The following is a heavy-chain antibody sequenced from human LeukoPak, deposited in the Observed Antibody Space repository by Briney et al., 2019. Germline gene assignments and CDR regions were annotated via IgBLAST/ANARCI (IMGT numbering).Heavy chain of an antibody. CDR3: ARGRCSSTSCYGYYYYGMDV. D-gene: IGHD2-2*01. V-gene: IGHV4-34*01. CDR2: INHSGST. Sequence: SETLSLTCTVSGGSISSYYWSWIRQSPGKGLEWIGEINHSGSTNYNPSLKSRVTISVDTSKNQFSLKLSSVTAADTAVYYCARGRCSSTSCYGYYYYGMDVWGQGTTVTVSS. CDR1: GGSISSYY. J-gene: IGHJ6*02.